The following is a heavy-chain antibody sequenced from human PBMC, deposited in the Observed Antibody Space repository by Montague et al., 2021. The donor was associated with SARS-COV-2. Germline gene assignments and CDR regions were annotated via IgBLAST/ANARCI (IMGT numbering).Heavy chain of an antibody. Sequence: SETLSLTCAVYGGPFSGYYWSWIRQPPGKGLEWIGEINHSGSTNYNPSLKSRVTISVDTSKNQFSLKLSSVTAADTAVYYCARRNYYGSGSYYNSGFDPWGQGTPVTVSS. V-gene: IGHV4-34*01. CDR2: INHSGST. D-gene: IGHD3-10*01. J-gene: IGHJ5*02. CDR3: ARRNYYGSGSYYNSGFDP. CDR1: GGPFSGYY.